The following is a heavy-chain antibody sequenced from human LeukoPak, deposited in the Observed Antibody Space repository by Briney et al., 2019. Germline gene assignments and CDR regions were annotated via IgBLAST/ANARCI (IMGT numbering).Heavy chain of an antibody. D-gene: IGHD6-13*01. CDR1: GYSFTSYW. Sequence: GESLKISCKGSGYSFTSYWISWVRQMPGKGLEWMGRIDPSDSYTNYSPSFQGQVTISADKSISTAYLQWSSLKASDTAMYYCARAGIAAASMDVWGQGTTVTVSS. CDR3: ARAGIAAASMDV. CDR2: IDPSDSYT. J-gene: IGHJ6*02. V-gene: IGHV5-10-1*04.